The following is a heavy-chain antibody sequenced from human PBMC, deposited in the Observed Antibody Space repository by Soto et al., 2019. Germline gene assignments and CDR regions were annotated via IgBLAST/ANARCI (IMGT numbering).Heavy chain of an antibody. CDR1: GYTFTSYY. Sequence: ASVKVSCKASGYTFTSYYMHWVRQAPGQGLEWMGIINPSGGSTSYAQKFQGRVTTTRDTSTSTVYMELSSLRSEDTAVYYCAKETAYSSASINWFDPWGQGTLVTVS. CDR2: INPSGGST. V-gene: IGHV1-46*01. D-gene: IGHD6-6*01. J-gene: IGHJ5*02. CDR3: AKETAYSSASINWFDP.